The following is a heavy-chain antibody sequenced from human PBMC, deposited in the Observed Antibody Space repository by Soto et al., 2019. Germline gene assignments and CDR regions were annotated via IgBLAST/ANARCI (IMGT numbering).Heavy chain of an antibody. CDR1: GFPFSSYG. Sequence: PGGSLRLSCAASGFPFSSYGMHWVRQDTGKGLEWVAVIWYDGSNKYYADSVKGRFTISRDNSKNTLYLQMNSLRAEDTAVYYCARSIAAAGTSAFDIWGQGTMVTVSS. CDR2: IWYDGSNK. J-gene: IGHJ3*02. D-gene: IGHD6-13*01. CDR3: ARSIAAAGTSAFDI. V-gene: IGHV3-33*01.